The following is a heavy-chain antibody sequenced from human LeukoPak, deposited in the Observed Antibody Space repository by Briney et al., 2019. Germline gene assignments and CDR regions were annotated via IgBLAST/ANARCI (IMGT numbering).Heavy chain of an antibody. V-gene: IGHV1-18*01. CDR2: IIPIFGTA. CDR1: GYTFTSYG. Sequence: ASVKVSCKASGYTFTSYGISWVRQAPGQGLEWMGGIIPIFGTANYAQKLQGRVTMTTDTSTSTAYMELRSLRSDDTAVYYCARDSYSSSWFEDYWGQGTLVTVSS. J-gene: IGHJ4*02. D-gene: IGHD6-13*01. CDR3: ARDSYSSSWFEDY.